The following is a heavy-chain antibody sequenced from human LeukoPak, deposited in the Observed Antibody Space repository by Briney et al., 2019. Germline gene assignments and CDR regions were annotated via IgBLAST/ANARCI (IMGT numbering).Heavy chain of an antibody. D-gene: IGHD2-15*01. J-gene: IGHJ4*02. CDR2: ISYDGSNK. V-gene: IGHV3-30-3*01. CDR1: GFIFSKYG. CDR3: ARDPSLAVVDY. Sequence: PGGSLRLSCAASGFIFSKYGMHWARQAPGKGLEWVAVISYDGSNKYYADSVKGRFTISRDNSKNTLYLQMNSLRAEDTAVYYCARDPSLAVVDYGGQGTLVTVSS.